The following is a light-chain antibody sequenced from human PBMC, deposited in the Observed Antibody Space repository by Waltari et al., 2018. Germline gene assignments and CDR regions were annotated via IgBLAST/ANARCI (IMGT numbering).Light chain of an antibody. CDR1: QTVSTY. J-gene: IGKJ1*01. CDR3: LQRSLWPWT. Sequence: SLSPGERATLSCRASQTVSTYLAWFQQKPGQAPRLLIYDASNRAPGIPARFSGSGSGTDFSLTISSLEPEDFAVYYCLQRSLWPWTFGQGTKVAVK. CDR2: DAS. V-gene: IGKV3-11*01.